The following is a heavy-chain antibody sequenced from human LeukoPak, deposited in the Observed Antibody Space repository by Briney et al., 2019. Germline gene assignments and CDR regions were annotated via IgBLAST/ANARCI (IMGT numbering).Heavy chain of an antibody. CDR1: GGTFSSYA. Sequence: SVMVSCKASGGTFSSYAISWVRQAPGQGLEWMGGIFPIFGTANYAQKFQGRVTITADESTSTAYMELSSLRSEDTAVYYCARGLGTYYDFWSGHSDYWGQGTLVTVSS. D-gene: IGHD3-3*01. CDR3: ARGLGTYYDFWSGHSDY. CDR2: IFPIFGTA. V-gene: IGHV1-69*13. J-gene: IGHJ4*02.